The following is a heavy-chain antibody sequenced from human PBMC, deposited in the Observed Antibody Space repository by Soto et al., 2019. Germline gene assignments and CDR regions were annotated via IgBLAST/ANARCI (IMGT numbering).Heavy chain of an antibody. CDR3: ARLRRDWGDAFDL. CDR2: IIPVFDKA. V-gene: IGHV1-69*13. J-gene: IGHJ3*01. D-gene: IGHD3-16*01. CDR1: GGSFGSSA. Sequence: GASVKVSCKASGGSFGSSAISWVRQAPAQGLEWMGGIIPVFDKANYAQNFQGRLTITADEPTGTVFMQLSSLRSEDTAVYFCARLRRDWGDAFDLWGLGTLVTVSS.